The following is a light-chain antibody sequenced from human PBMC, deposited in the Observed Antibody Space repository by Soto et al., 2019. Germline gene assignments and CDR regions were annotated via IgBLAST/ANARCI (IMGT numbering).Light chain of an antibody. CDR2: DAS. J-gene: IGKJ1*01. CDR1: QSISSW. V-gene: IGKV1-5*01. CDR3: QQYNNFWT. Sequence: DIQMTQSPSALSASVGDRVTITCRASQSISSWLAWYQQKPGKAPRLLIYDASYLERGVPSRFSGSGSGTEFPLANSALQPDDLATYYCQQYNNFWTFGPGTKVEI.